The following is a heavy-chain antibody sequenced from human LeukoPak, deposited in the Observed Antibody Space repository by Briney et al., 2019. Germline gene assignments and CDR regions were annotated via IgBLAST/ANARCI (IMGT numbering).Heavy chain of an antibody. CDR3: ANTIQLWSPPRY. CDR2: ISGSGGST. Sequence: GGSLRLSCAASGFTFSSYGMSWVRQAPGKGLEWVSAISGSGGSTYYADSVKGRFTISRDNSKNTLYLQMNSLRAEDTAVYYCANTIQLWSPPRYWGQGTLVTVSS. V-gene: IGHV3-23*01. CDR1: GFTFSSYG. D-gene: IGHD5-18*01. J-gene: IGHJ4*02.